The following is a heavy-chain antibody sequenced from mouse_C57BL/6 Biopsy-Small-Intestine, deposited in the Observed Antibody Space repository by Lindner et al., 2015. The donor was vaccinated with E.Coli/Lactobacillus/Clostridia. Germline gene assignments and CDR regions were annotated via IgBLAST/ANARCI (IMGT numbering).Heavy chain of an antibody. CDR2: INPNNGGT. CDR3: ARAYYSTWHFDV. V-gene: IGHV1-18*01. Sequence: VQLQESGPELVKPGASVKIPCKASGYTFTDYNMDWVKQSHGKSLEWIGDINPNNGGTIYNQKFKGKATLTADKSSSTAYMQFSSLTSEDSAVYFCARAYYSTWHFDVWGTGTTVTVSS. J-gene: IGHJ1*03. CDR1: GYTFTDYN. D-gene: IGHD2-5*01.